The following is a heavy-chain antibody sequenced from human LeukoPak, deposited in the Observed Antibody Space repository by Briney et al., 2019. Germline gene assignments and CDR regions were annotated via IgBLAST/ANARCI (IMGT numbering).Heavy chain of an antibody. CDR3: AKTVGSGGYYIYYFDY. CDR2: IDGTGDRT. V-gene: IGHV3-23*01. D-gene: IGHD3-22*01. J-gene: IGHJ4*02. CDR1: GFTFSSYV. Sequence: GGSLRLSCAASGFTFSSYVMSWVRQAPGKGLEWVSTIDGTGDRTYYADSVKGRFAIYRDNSENTLYLQMSSLRAEDTAVYYCAKTVGSGGYYIYYFDYWGQGTLVTVSS.